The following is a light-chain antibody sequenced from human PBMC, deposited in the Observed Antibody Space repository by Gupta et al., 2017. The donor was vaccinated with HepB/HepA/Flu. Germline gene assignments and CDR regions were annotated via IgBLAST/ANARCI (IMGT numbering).Light chain of an antibody. J-gene: IGKJ2*01. V-gene: IGKV3-15*01. CDR2: VAS. CDR1: QSVRSD. CDR3: QQYYNWPPYT. Sequence: EIVMTQSPATMSVSPRERATLSCRASQSVRSDLAWYEQKPGQAPRLLIYVASTRTTGIPARFSGSGCGTEFTLTISSRQSEDFAVYYCQQYYNWPPYTFGQGTKLEIK.